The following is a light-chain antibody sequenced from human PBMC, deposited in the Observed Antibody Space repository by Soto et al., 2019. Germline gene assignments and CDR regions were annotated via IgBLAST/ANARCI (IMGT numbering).Light chain of an antibody. Sequence: QSALTQPASVSGSPGQSITISCTGASSDVGDYKYVSWYQQLPGKAPKLMIYDVSDRPSGVSNRFSGSKSGNTASLTISGLQAEDEGNYYCSSYTTNSTFLFGGGNKLTVL. CDR3: SSYTTNSTFL. CDR2: DVS. V-gene: IGLV2-14*03. CDR1: SSDVGDYKY. J-gene: IGLJ3*02.